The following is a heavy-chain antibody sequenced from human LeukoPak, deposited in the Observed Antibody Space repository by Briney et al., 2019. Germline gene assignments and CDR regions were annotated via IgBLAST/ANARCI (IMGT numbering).Heavy chain of an antibody. CDR1: GGSISSYY. CDR3: ARRAYYDSSGYYYVSGPVDY. J-gene: IGHJ4*02. Sequence: SETLSLTCTVSGGSISSYYWSWTRQPPGKGLEWIGYIYYSGSTNYNPSLKSRVTISEDTSKNQFSLKLSSVTAADTAVYYCARRAYYDSSGYYYVSGPVDYWGQGTLVTVSS. D-gene: IGHD3-22*01. V-gene: IGHV4-59*12. CDR2: IYYSGST.